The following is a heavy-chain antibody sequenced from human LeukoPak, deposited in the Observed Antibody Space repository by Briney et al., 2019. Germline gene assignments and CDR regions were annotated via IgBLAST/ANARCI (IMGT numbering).Heavy chain of an antibody. D-gene: IGHD4-17*01. CDR2: INPNSGGT. V-gene: IGHV1-2*02. Sequence: ASVKVSCKASGYTFTGYYMQWVRQAPGQGLEWMGWINPNSGGTNYAQKFQGRVTMTRDTSISTAYIDLSRLRSDDTAVYYCARAPGYGDYVLLDYFGQGTLVTVSS. CDR1: GYTFTGYY. J-gene: IGHJ4*02. CDR3: ARAPGYGDYVLLDY.